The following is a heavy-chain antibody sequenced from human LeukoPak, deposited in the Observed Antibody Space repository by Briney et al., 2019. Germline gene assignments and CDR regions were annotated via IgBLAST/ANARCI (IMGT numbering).Heavy chain of an antibody. CDR1: GFTFDDFA. CDR3: AKLDGYAN. D-gene: IGHD5-24*01. Sequence: PGGSLRLSCAASGFTFDDFAMHWVRQAPGKGLEWVSGVSWNSASIGYAGSVKGRFTISRDNAKNSLYLQMNSLRAEDMALYYCAKLDGYANWGQGTLVTVSS. V-gene: IGHV3-9*03. CDR2: VSWNSASI. J-gene: IGHJ4*02.